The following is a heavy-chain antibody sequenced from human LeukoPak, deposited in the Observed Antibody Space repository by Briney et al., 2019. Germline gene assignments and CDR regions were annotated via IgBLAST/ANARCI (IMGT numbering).Heavy chain of an antibody. CDR1: GASIISYH. Sequence: SETLSLTCSVSGASIISYHWSWVRQPPGKGLEWIGLVHYSGSTNYNPSLKSRVTISADTSKNQFSLGLTSVTAADTALYYCARSPLESRRDAYNFYFDYWGQGALVTVSS. J-gene: IGHJ4*02. CDR2: VHYSGST. CDR3: ARSPLESRRDAYNFYFDY. D-gene: IGHD5-24*01. V-gene: IGHV4-59*08.